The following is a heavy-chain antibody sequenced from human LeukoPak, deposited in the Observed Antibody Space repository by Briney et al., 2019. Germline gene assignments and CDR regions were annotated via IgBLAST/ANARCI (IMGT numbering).Heavy chain of an antibody. J-gene: IGHJ4*02. Sequence: ASVKVSCKASGYTFTSYGISWVRQAPGQGLEWMEWILAYNGNTNYAQNLQGRVSMTTDTSTSTTYMEPRSLRTDDPGVYCCARVYEWELQMEFWGKGTLVTVSS. D-gene: IGHD1-26*01. CDR1: GYTFTSYG. CDR2: ILAYNGNT. CDR3: ARVYEWELQMEF. V-gene: IGHV1-18*01.